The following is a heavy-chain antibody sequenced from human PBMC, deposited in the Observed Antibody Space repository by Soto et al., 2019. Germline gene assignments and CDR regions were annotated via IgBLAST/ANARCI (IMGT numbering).Heavy chain of an antibody. D-gene: IGHD5-18*01. CDR1: GYRFTSYW. Sequence: PGESLKISCKGSGYRFTSYWISWVRQMPGKGLEWMGRIDPSDSYTNYSPSFQGHVTISADKSISTAYLQWSSLKASDTAMYYCARLRRGYSYGTDAFDIWGQGTMVTVSS. CDR2: IDPSDSYT. J-gene: IGHJ3*02. CDR3: ARLRRGYSYGTDAFDI. V-gene: IGHV5-10-1*01.